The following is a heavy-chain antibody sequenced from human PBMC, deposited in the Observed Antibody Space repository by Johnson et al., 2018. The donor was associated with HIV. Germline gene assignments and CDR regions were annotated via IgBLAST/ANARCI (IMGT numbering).Heavy chain of an antibody. CDR2: ISWNSGSI. CDR1: GFTFSSYA. Sequence: VQLVESGGGVVQPGRSLRLSCAASGFTFSSYAMHWVRQAPGKGLEWVSGISWNSGSIGYADSVKGRFTISRDNSQNTLYMQMNSLKFEDTAIYYCATQDRIAATGLLDTFDIWGQGTMVTVSS. D-gene: IGHD6-13*01. J-gene: IGHJ3*02. CDR3: ATQDRIAATGLLDTFDI. V-gene: IGHV3-9*01.